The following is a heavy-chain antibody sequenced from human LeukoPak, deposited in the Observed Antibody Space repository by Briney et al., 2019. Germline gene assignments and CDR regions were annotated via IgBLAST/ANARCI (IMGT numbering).Heavy chain of an antibody. CDR3: AKDREGIDY. V-gene: IGHV3-30*18. J-gene: IGHJ4*02. CDR2: ISYDGSNK. CDR1: GFTFSSYG. Sequence: PGMSLRLSCAASGFTFSSYGMHWVRQAPGKGLEWVAVISYDGSNKYYADSVKGRFTISRDNSKNTLYLQMNSLRAEDTAVYYCAKDREGIDYWGQGTLVTVSS.